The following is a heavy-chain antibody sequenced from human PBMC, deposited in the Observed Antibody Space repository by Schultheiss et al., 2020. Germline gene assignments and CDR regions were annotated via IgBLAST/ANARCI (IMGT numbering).Heavy chain of an antibody. CDR3: TTDRVRFWRGDDWYYFDS. D-gene: IGHD3-3*01. J-gene: IGHJ4*02. CDR1: GFTFNNAW. Sequence: GGSLRLSCAASGFTFNNAWMSWVRQAPGKGLEWVGRIQSTTDGGTPDYAAPVRGRFTISRDDSKNTLYLHMNSLETDDTGVYYCTTDRVRFWRGDDWYYFDSWGQGIQVTVSS. CDR2: IQSTTDGGTP. V-gene: IGHV3-15*01.